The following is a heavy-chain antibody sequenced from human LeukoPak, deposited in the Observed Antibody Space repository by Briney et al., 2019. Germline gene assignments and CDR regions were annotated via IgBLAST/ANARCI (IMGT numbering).Heavy chain of an antibody. CDR2: INPSGGSS. J-gene: IGHJ4*02. CDR3: ARSSSPPFEY. D-gene: IGHD6-6*01. CDR1: GYTFTSYY. V-gene: IGHV1-46*01. Sequence: GASVKVSCKASGYTFTSYYMHWVRQAPGQGLEWIGIINPSGGSSSYAQKFQGRVTMTRDTSTSTVYMELSSLRSEDTDVYYCARSSSPPFEYWGQGTLVTVSS.